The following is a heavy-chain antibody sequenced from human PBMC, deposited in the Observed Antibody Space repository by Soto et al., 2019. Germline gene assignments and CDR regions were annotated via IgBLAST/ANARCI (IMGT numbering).Heavy chain of an antibody. Sequence: QVQLVESGGGVVQPGRSLRLSCAASGFTFSTYAMHWVRQAPGKGLEWVAVISYDGNNQYYAASVKGRFTISRDNAKSTLYLQMNSLRPEDTAVYYCASEDYTYGFSPFDYWGQGTLVIVSS. CDR2: ISYDGNNQ. D-gene: IGHD5-18*01. CDR3: ASEDYTYGFSPFDY. J-gene: IGHJ4*02. CDR1: GFTFSTYA. V-gene: IGHV3-30*01.